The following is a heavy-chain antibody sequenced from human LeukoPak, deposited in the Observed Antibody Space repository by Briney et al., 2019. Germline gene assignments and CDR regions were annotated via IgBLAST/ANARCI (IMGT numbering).Heavy chain of an antibody. CDR3: ARVEGYYDRSGYMGDDY. D-gene: IGHD3-22*01. V-gene: IGHV3-7*03. CDR1: GFAFSTYW. CDR2: INQDETVK. Sequence: GGSLRLSCAASGFAFSTYWLSWVRQAPGKGLEWVANINQDETVKNYVDSVKGRFTISRDNGKNSLYLHINSLRAEDTAVYYCARVEGYYDRSGYMGDDYWGQGTLVTVSS. J-gene: IGHJ4*02.